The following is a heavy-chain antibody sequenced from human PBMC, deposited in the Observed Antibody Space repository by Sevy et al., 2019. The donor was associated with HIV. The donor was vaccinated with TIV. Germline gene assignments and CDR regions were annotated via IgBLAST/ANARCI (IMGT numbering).Heavy chain of an antibody. D-gene: IGHD3-3*01. Sequence: PSVKVSCKASGGTFSSYAISWVRQAPGQGLEWMGGIIPIFGTANYAQKFQGRVTITADESTSTAYMELSSLRSEDTAVYYCARDPRNDYDFWSGLLDYWGQGTLVTVSS. CDR2: IIPIFGTA. CDR3: ARDPRNDYDFWSGLLDY. CDR1: GGTFSSYA. J-gene: IGHJ4*02. V-gene: IGHV1-69*13.